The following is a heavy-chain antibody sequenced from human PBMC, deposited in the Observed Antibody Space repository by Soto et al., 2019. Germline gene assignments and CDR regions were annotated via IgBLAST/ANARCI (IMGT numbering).Heavy chain of an antibody. Sequence: QVQLVQSGTEVKRPGASVKVSWKACGYTFTNYGISWVRQAPGQGLEWMGWISVYNGNTNYAQKLQGRVTMTTDTSTSTAYMEVRSLRSDDTAVYYCARDLDWRRYHELSYWGQGTLVTVSS. CDR1: GYTFTNYG. CDR3: ARDLDWRRYHELSY. D-gene: IGHD2-2*01. V-gene: IGHV1-18*04. CDR2: ISVYNGNT. J-gene: IGHJ4*02.